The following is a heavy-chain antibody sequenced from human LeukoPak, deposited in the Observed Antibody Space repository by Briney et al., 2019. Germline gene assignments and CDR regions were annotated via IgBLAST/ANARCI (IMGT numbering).Heavy chain of an antibody. CDR3: AKVVTSSLDAFDI. CDR1: GFTFSSYS. J-gene: IGHJ3*02. CDR2: ISSSSSYI. D-gene: IGHD5-18*01. Sequence: GGSLRLSCAASGFTFSSYSMNWVRQAPGKGLEWVSSISSSSSYIYYADSVKGRFTISRDNAKNSLYLQMNSLRAEDTAVYYCAKVVTSSLDAFDIWGQGTMVTVSS. V-gene: IGHV3-21*04.